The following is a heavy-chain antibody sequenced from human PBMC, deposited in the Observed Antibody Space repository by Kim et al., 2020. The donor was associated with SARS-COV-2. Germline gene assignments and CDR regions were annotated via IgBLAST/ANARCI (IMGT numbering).Heavy chain of an antibody. CDR3: ARGAFTMVRGVLDY. J-gene: IGHJ4*02. D-gene: IGHD3-10*01. V-gene: IGHV3-23*01. Sequence: DSVRGRFTISGDNSKSTMCLQMNSLRAEDTAVYYCARGAFTMVRGVLDYWGQGALVTVSS.